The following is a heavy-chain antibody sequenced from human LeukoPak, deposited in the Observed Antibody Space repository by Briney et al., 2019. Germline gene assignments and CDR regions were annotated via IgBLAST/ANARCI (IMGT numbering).Heavy chain of an antibody. CDR2: IYPTDSDP. CDR1: GYSFTNFW. V-gene: IGHV5-51*01. J-gene: IGHJ4*02. CDR3: ARLILNYGWD. D-gene: IGHD3-10*01. Sequence: GESLKTSCKGSGYSFTNFWIGWVRQMPGKGPEWMGIIYPTDSDPKYSPSFQGQVTISVDKSISTAYLQWSSLKASDTAMYYCARLILNYGWDWGQGTLVTVSS.